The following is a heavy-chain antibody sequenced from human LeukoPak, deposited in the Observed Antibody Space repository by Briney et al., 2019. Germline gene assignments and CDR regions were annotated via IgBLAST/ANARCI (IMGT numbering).Heavy chain of an antibody. CDR1: GGSISSYY. CDR2: IYYSGST. V-gene: IGHV4-59*08. Sequence: SETLSLTCTVSGGSISSYYWSWIRQPPGKGLEWIGYIYYSGSTNYNPSLKSRVTISVDTSKNQCSLTLSSVTAADTAVYYCARLYDILTEGAYYFDYWGQGTLVTVSS. CDR3: ARLYDILTEGAYYFDY. J-gene: IGHJ4*02. D-gene: IGHD3-9*01.